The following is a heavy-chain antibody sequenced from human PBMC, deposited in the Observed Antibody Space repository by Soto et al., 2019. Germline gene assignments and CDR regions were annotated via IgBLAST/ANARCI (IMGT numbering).Heavy chain of an antibody. Sequence: SETLSLTCTVSGGSISSGDYYWSWIHQPPGKGLEWIGYIYYSGSTYYNPSLKSRVTISVDTSKNQFSLKLSSVTAADTAVYYCARVSSRGSGYQFTVNWFDPWGQGTLVTVSS. V-gene: IGHV4-30-4*01. CDR2: IYYSGST. J-gene: IGHJ5*02. D-gene: IGHD3-22*01. CDR3: ARVSSRGSGYQFTVNWFDP. CDR1: GGSISSGDYY.